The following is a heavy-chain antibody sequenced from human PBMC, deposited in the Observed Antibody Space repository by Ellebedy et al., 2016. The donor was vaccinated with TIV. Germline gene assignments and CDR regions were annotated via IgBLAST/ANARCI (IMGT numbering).Heavy chain of an antibody. CDR3: TRKNSSGWTFDY. Sequence: GESLKISCAASGFTVSSNYMSWVRQAPGKGLEWVSVIYSCGSTYYADSVKGRFTIYRDNSKNTLYLQMNSLRAEDTAVYYCTRKNSSGWTFDYWGQGTLVTVSS. CDR1: GFTVSSNY. V-gene: IGHV3-53*01. CDR2: IYSCGST. D-gene: IGHD6-19*01. J-gene: IGHJ4*02.